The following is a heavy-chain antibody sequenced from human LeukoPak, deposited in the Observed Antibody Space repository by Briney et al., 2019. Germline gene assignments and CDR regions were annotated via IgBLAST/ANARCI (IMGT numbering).Heavy chain of an antibody. CDR2: INPNSGGA. V-gene: IGHV1-2*02. CDR1: GYTFSGYY. D-gene: IGHD2-2*01. CDR3: ARDRTKYCSSTSCPLDY. J-gene: IGHJ4*02. Sequence: ASVKVSCKTSGYTFSGYYMHWVRQAPGQGLEWMGWINPNSGGANYAQKLQVRVTTTRDTSISTAYMELSRLRSDDTGVYYCARDRTKYCSSTSCPLDYWGQGSLVTVSS.